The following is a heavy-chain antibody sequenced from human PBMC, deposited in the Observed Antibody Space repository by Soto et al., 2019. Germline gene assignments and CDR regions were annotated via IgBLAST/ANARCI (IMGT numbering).Heavy chain of an antibody. V-gene: IGHV1-46*03. CDR3: AREGFPLAAGTGPFDY. CDR1: GYTFTSYY. J-gene: IGHJ4*02. CDR2: INPSGGST. D-gene: IGHD2-15*01. Sequence: ASVKVSCKASGYTFTSYYMHWVRQTPGQGLEWMGIINPSGGSTSYAQKFQGRVTMTRDTSTSTVYMELSSLRSEDTAVYYCAREGFPLAAGTGPFDYWGQGTLVTVSS.